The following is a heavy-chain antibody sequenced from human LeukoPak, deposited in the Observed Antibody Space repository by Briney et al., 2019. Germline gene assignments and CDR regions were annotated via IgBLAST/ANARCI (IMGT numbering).Heavy chain of an antibody. D-gene: IGHD3-3*01. V-gene: IGHV4-38-2*02. J-gene: IGHJ6*03. CDR3: ARDGTKYYDFWSGYSIHYHYYYMDV. CDR2: IYHSGST. Sequence: PSETLSLTCTVSGYSISCGYYWGWIRQPPGKGLEWIGSIYHSGSTYFNPSLKSRVTISVDTSKNQFSLKLSSVTAADTAVYYCARDGTKYYDFWSGYSIHYHYYYMDVWGKGTTVTVSS. CDR1: GYSISCGYY.